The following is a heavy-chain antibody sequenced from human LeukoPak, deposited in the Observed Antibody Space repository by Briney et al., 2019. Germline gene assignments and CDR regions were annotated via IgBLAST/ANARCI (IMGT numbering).Heavy chain of an antibody. D-gene: IGHD6-13*01. Sequence: GGSLRLSCAASGFTFSSYSMTWVRQAPGKGLEGVSSISSSSSYIYYADSVKGRFTISRDNSKNTLYLQMNSLRAEDTAVYYCAKASSSWSFTFDHWGQGTLVTVSS. CDR1: GFTFSSYS. V-gene: IGHV3-21*04. CDR2: ISSSSSYI. CDR3: AKASSSWSFTFDH. J-gene: IGHJ4*02.